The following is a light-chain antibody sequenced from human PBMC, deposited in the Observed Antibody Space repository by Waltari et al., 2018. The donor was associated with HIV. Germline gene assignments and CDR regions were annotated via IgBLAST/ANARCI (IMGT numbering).Light chain of an antibody. CDR1: QSGSSSY. CDR2: GAS. Sequence: EIVLTQSPGTLSSSPGERATLSCSASQSGSSSYLAWYQQKPGQAPRLLIYGASSRATGIPDRFSGSGSGTDFTLTISRLEPEDFAVYYCQQYGSSPYSFGQGTKLEIK. V-gene: IGKV3-20*01. J-gene: IGKJ2*03. CDR3: QQYGSSPYS.